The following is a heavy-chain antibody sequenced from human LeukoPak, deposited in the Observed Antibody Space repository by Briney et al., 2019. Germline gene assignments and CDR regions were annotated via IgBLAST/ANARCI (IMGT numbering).Heavy chain of an antibody. CDR3: ARDVRQLVLY. CDR1: GFPFSSYA. D-gene: IGHD6-6*01. Sequence: GGSLRLSCAASGFPFSSYAMSWVRQAPGKGLEWVSAISGSGGSTYYADSVKGRFTISRDNAKNSLYLQMNSLRAEDTAVYYCARDVRQLVLYWGQGTLVTVSS. V-gene: IGHV3-23*01. CDR2: ISGSGGST. J-gene: IGHJ4*02.